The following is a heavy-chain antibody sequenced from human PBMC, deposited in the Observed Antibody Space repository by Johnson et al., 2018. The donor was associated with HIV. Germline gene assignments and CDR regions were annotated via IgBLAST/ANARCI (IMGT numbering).Heavy chain of an antibody. CDR1: GFTFSNAW. CDR2: IKSKTDGGTT. J-gene: IGHJ3*02. D-gene: IGHD3-16*01. Sequence: VQLVESGGGLVKPGGSLRLSCAASGFTFSNAWMSWVRQAPGKGLEWVGRIKSKTDGGTTDYAAPVKGRFTISRDDSKNTLYLQMNSLKTEDTAVYYCTTGLNRPCTPYPLDAFDIWGQGTMVTVSS. V-gene: IGHV3-15*01. CDR3: TTGLNRPCTPYPLDAFDI.